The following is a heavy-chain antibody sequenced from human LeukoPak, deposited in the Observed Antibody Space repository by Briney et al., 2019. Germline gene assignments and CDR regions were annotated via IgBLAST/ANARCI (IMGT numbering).Heavy chain of an antibody. J-gene: IGHJ6*02. V-gene: IGHV4-30-2*01. D-gene: IGHD3-3*01. Sequence: SQTLSLTWAVSGGSISSGGYSWSWIRQPPGKGLEWIGYIYHSGSTYYNPSLKSRVTISVDRSKNQFSLKLSSVTAADTAVYYCARGPYYDFWSGYSYYYYGMDVWGQGTTVTVSS. CDR3: ARGPYYDFWSGYSYYYYGMDV. CDR1: GGSISSGGYS. CDR2: IYHSGST.